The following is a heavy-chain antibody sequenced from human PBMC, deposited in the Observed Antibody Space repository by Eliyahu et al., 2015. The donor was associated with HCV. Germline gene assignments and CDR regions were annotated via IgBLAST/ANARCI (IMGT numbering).Heavy chain of an antibody. CDR1: GFTVSSNY. CDR2: IYSGGST. CDR3: ARDRGSGWQLIDY. V-gene: IGHV3-66*01. D-gene: IGHD6-19*01. Sequence: EVQLVESGGGLVQPGGSLRLSCAASGFTVSSNYMSWVRQAPGKGLEWVSVIYSGGSTYYADSVKGRFTISRDNSKNTLYLQMNSLRAEDTAVYYCARDRGSGWQLIDYWGQGTLVTVSS. J-gene: IGHJ4*02.